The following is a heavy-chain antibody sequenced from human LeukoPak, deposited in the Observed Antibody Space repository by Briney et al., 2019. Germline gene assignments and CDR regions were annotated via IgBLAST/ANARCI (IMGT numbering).Heavy chain of an antibody. CDR3: ARGKRSGFLNWFDP. V-gene: IGHV1-8*01. J-gene: IGHJ5*02. D-gene: IGHD3-10*01. Sequence: DSVKVSCKSSGYTFTRYVINWVRQATGQGLEWMGWMNPNSGNTGYAQKLQGRVTMTRNTSISTAYMELSSLRSEDTAVYYCARGKRSGFLNWFDPWGQGTLVTVSS. CDR1: GYTFTRYV. CDR2: MNPNSGNT.